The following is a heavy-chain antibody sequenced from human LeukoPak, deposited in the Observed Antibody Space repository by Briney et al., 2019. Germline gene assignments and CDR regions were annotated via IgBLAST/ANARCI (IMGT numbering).Heavy chain of an antibody. Sequence: GGSLRLSCSVAGFTFKIYSMHWVRQAPGKGLEYVSGISSNGATTSYADSVKGRFSISRDNSRLMLFLQMSSLRPEDTAVYYCARGVGFYYGSGSYIFDFWGQGTLVTVSS. V-gene: IGHV3-64D*09. D-gene: IGHD3-10*01. CDR2: ISSNGATT. CDR1: GFTFKIYS. J-gene: IGHJ4*02. CDR3: ARGVGFYYGSGSYIFDF.